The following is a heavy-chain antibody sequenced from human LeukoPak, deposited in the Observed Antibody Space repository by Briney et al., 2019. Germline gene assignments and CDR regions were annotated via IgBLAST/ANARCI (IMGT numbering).Heavy chain of an antibody. Sequence: SETLSLTCTVSGGSIGTYYWSWIRQSPGKGLEWIGYIYVTGTRYNPYLQSRVTISVDRTRNQFFLKMSSVTAADTAVYYCARHIGGGIEDMDVWGKGTKVIVSS. D-gene: IGHD3-16*02. J-gene: IGHJ6*03. CDR3: ARHIGGGIEDMDV. CDR2: IYVTGT. CDR1: GGSIGTYY. V-gene: IGHV4-59*08.